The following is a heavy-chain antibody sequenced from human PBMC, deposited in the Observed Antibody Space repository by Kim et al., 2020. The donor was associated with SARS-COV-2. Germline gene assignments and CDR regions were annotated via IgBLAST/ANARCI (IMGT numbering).Heavy chain of an antibody. CDR3: VRGVYYYDTNAFGS. J-gene: IGHJ5*02. CDR2: IKYVGTDT. CDR1: GFTFSSYW. Sequence: GGSLRLSCAASGFTFSSYWMHWVRQVPGKGLIWVSRIKYVGTDTVYADSVNGRFTVSRDNARNTLYLQMNSLGSEDTSLYYCVRGVYYYDTNAFGSWGQGTLVTVSP. D-gene: IGHD3-22*01. V-gene: IGHV3-74*01.